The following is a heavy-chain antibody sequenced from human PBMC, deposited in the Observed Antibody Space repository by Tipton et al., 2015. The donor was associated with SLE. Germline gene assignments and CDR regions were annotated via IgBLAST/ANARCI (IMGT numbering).Heavy chain of an antibody. CDR3: ASARPPLLSIWFDP. CDR2: IYYSGST. J-gene: IGHJ5*02. Sequence: TLSLNCAVYGGSFSGYYWSWIRQPPGKGLEWIGYIYYSGSTYYNPSLKSRVTISVDTSKNQFSLKLSSVTAADTAVYYCASARPPLLSIWFDPWGQGTLVTVSS. V-gene: IGHV4-34*09. CDR1: GGSFSGYY. D-gene: IGHD1-26*01.